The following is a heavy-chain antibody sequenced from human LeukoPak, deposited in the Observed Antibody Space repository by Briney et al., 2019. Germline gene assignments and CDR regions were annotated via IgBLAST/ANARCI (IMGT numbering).Heavy chain of an antibody. CDR1: GGSISSSSYY. J-gene: IGHJ5*02. CDR2: IYYSGST. Sequence: SETLSLTCTVSGGSISSSSYYWGWIRQPPGKGLECIGKIYYSGSTNYNPSLKSRVTISVDTSKNQFSLKLRSVTAADTAVYYCAREHTSGYFGLSWGQGTLVTVSS. V-gene: IGHV4-39*07. CDR3: AREHTSGYFGLS. D-gene: IGHD3-22*01.